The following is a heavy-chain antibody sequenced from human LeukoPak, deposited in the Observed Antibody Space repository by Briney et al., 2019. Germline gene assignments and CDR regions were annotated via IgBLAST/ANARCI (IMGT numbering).Heavy chain of an antibody. V-gene: IGHV4-39*01. Sequence: SETLSLTCTVSGGSISSSSYYWGWIRQPPGKGLEWIGSIYYSGSTYYNPSLKSRVTISVDTSKNQFSLKLSSVTAADTAVYYCARHLSDYYDSSGYGTGWGQGTLVTVSS. CDR1: GGSISSSSYY. CDR3: ARHLSDYYDSSGYGTG. D-gene: IGHD3-22*01. CDR2: IYYSGST. J-gene: IGHJ4*02.